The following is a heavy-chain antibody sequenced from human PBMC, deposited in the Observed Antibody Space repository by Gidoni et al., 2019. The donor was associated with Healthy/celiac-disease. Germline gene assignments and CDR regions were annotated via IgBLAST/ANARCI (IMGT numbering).Heavy chain of an antibody. V-gene: IGHV2-5*02. J-gene: IGHJ4*02. CDR2: IYWEDDK. CDR3: APRGGYRCFYFDY. Sequence: QITLKESGPTLVKPTQTLTLTCTFSGFSLTTSGVGVGWIRQPPGEALELLALIYWEDDKRYSPSLKNRLTIPQDTSKNPVVLTMTHVDPVDTATYYCAPRGGYRCFYFDYLGQGTLVTVSS. CDR1: GFSLTTSGVG. D-gene: IGHD3-16*02.